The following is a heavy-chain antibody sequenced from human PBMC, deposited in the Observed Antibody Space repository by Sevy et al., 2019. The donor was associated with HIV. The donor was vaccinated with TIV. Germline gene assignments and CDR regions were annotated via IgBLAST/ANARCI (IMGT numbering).Heavy chain of an antibody. V-gene: IGHV5-51*01. CDR2: IYPGDSDT. Sequence: GESLKISCKGSGYSFTSYWIGWVRQMPGKGLEWMGIIYPGDSDTRYSPSFQGQVTISADKSISPAYLQWSSLKASDTAMYYCVRRAVAVENPMDYWGQGTLVTVSS. CDR3: VRRAVAVENPMDY. J-gene: IGHJ4*02. D-gene: IGHD6-19*01. CDR1: GYSFTSYW.